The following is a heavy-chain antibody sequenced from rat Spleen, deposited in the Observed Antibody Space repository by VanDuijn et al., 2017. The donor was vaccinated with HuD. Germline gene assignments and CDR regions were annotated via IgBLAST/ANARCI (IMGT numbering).Heavy chain of an antibody. D-gene: IGHD1-6*01. CDR3: AKDRSVYYGLGYFDF. J-gene: IGHJ1*01. Sequence: EVQLVESGGGLVQPGRSLKLSCAASGFTFSNYGMHWIRQAPTKGLEWVASISPSGGSTYYRDSVKGRFTISRDNAKSTLYLQMNSLRSEDTATYYCAKDRSVYYGLGYFDFWGPGTMVTVSS. V-gene: IGHV5-19*01. CDR1: GFTFSNYG. CDR2: ISPSGGST.